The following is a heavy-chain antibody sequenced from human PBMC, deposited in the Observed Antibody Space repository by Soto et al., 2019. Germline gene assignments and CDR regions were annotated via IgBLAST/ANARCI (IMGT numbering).Heavy chain of an antibody. CDR2: ISAYNGNT. V-gene: IGHV1-18*01. Sequence: LVKGSCKGSCYTFTRDGIRWVRQAPGQGLEWMGWISAYNGNTNYSQKLQGRVTITTHTSASTVYMELSSLRSEDTAVYYCARVYYYYYMDVWGKGTTVTVSS. CDR3: ARVYYYYYMDV. J-gene: IGHJ6*03. CDR1: CYTFTRDG.